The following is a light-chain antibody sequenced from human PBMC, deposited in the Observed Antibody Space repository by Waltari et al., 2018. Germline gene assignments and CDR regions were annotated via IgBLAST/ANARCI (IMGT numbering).Light chain of an antibody. CDR3: SSYTSSSSWV. CDR2: EVS. CDR1: SSDVGGYDS. V-gene: IGLV2-14*01. J-gene: IGLJ3*02. Sequence: QSALTQPASVSGSPGQSITISCTGTSSDVGGYDSVSWYQQHPGKAPKLMIYEVSNLPSGVSSRFSGSKSANTASLTISGLQAEDEADYYCSSYTSSSSWVFGGGTKLTVL.